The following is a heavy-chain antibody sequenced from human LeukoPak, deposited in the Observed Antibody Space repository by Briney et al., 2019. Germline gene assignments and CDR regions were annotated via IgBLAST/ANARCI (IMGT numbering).Heavy chain of an antibody. Sequence: PGGSLRLSCAASGFTFSSYTMNWVRQAPGKGLEWVSSISSSSSYIYYADSVKGRFTISRDNAKNSVHLQMNSLRAEDTAVYYCARDFGWLSGFDNWGQGTLVTVSS. V-gene: IGHV3-21*01. CDR1: GFTFSSYT. J-gene: IGHJ4*02. D-gene: IGHD3-9*01. CDR2: ISSSSSYI. CDR3: ARDFGWLSGFDN.